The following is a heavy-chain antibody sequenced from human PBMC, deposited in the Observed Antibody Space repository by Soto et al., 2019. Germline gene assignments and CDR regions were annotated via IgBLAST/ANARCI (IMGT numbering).Heavy chain of an antibody. D-gene: IGHD5-18*01. CDR2: ISYDGSNK. Sequence: PGGSLRLSCAASGFTFSSYAMHWVRQAPGKGLEWVAVISYDGSNKYYADSVKGRFTISRDNSKNTLYLQMNSLRAEDTAVYYCARVPRYTAMATPLNYYYYGMDVWGQGTTVTVSS. J-gene: IGHJ6*02. CDR1: GFTFSSYA. CDR3: ARVPRYTAMATPLNYYYYGMDV. V-gene: IGHV3-30-3*01.